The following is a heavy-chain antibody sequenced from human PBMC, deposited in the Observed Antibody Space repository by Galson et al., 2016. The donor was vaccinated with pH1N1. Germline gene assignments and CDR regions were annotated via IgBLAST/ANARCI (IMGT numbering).Heavy chain of an antibody. CDR3: TRDLGGEDYYNGMDV. CDR2: KKQDGSEK. D-gene: IGHD3-10*01. J-gene: IGHJ6*02. V-gene: IGHV3-7*01. Sequence: SLRLSCAASGFTFSSYWMSWVRQAPGKGLEWVANKKQDGSEKYYVDSVKGRFTISRDNAKNSLCLQMNSLRAEDTAVYYCTRDLGGEDYYNGMDVWGQGTTVTVSS. CDR1: GFTFSSYW.